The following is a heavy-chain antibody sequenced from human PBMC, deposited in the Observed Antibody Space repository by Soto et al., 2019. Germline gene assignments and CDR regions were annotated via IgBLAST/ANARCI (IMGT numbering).Heavy chain of an antibody. Sequence: QVHLQQWGAGLLKPSETLSLTCGVYGGSLRGSYWSWIRQPPGKALEWLGKVTHSGSTTFNPSLKSRVSVSVETSDNHFSLKLSSVTAADTAVYYCARGHIPVYGPVPDYFDSWGQGTLVTVSS. CDR1: GGSLRGSY. CDR2: VTHSGST. CDR3: ARGHIPVYGPVPDYFDS. V-gene: IGHV4-34*02. J-gene: IGHJ4*02. D-gene: IGHD2-21*01.